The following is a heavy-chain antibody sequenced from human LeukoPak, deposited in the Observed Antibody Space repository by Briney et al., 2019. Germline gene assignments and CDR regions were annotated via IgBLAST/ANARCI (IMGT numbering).Heavy chain of an antibody. D-gene: IGHD3-10*01. V-gene: IGHV3-23*01. CDR2: IGTAGGT. CDR3: VKDALYASGTYYNS. J-gene: IGHJ5*02. Sequence: PGGSLRLSCAASGFTFSIHGMSWVRQAPGKGLEWVSAIGTAGGTYYADSVKGRFTISRDNSKNTLSLQMNSLGAEDTAVYYCVKDALYASGTYYNSWGQGTLVTVSS. CDR1: GFTFSIHG.